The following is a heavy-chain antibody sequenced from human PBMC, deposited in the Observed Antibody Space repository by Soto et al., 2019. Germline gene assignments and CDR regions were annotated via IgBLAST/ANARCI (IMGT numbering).Heavy chain of an antibody. CDR1: GFTFSSYA. D-gene: IGHD6-13*01. Sequence: EVQLLESGGGLVQPGGSLSLSCAASGFTFSSYAMSWVRPAPGKGLGWVSAMSGSGGRTYYADSVKGRFTISRDNSKNTRYRQMNSLRAEDTAVYYCARYSSSSWHQPDDWGQGTLVTVSS. CDR2: MSGSGGRT. CDR3: ARYSSSSWHQPDD. J-gene: IGHJ4*02. V-gene: IGHV3-23*01.